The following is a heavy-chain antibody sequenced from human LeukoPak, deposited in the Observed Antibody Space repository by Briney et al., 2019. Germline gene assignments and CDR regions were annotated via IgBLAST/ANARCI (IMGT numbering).Heavy chain of an antibody. CDR3: ASQQL. V-gene: IGHV3-7*01. J-gene: IGHJ4*02. Sequence: GGSLRLFCAASGFTFSIYWMSWVRQAPGRGLEWVANIKQDGSEKYYVDSVKGRFTISRDNAKSSLYLQMNSLRAEDRAVYSCASQQLWGQGTLVTVSS. CDR1: GFTFSIYW. D-gene: IGHD6-13*01. CDR2: IKQDGSEK.